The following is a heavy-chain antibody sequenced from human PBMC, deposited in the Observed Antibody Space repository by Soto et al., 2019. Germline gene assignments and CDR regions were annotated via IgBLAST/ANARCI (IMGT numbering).Heavy chain of an antibody. CDR2: INPNSGGT. CDR3: ARDLYSSGWHAYDAFDI. J-gene: IGHJ3*02. V-gene: IGHV1-2*04. Sequence: GASVKVSCKASGGTFSSYAISWVRQAPGQGLEWMGWINPNSGGTNYAQKFQGWVTMTRDTSISTAYMELSRLRSDDTAVYYCARDLYSSGWHAYDAFDIWGQGTMVTVSS. CDR1: GGTFSSYA. D-gene: IGHD6-19*01.